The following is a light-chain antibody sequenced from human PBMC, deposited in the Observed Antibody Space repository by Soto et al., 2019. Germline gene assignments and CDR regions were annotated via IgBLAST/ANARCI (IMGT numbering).Light chain of an antibody. J-gene: IGLJ2*01. CDR2: DVN. V-gene: IGLV2-8*01. Sequence: QSALTQPPSASGSPGQKVTISCTGTSSDIGGHYFVYWYQQLPGKAPKFLIYDVNKRPSGVPDRFSGSKSGIAASLTVSGLHADDEDYYYWTSYAGNNSPVVFGGGTKLTVL. CDR1: SSDIGGHYF. CDR3: TSYAGNNSPVV.